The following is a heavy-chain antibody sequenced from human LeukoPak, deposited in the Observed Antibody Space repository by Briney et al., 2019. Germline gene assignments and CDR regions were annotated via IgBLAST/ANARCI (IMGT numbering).Heavy chain of an antibody. V-gene: IGHV3-23*01. CDR3: AKVGGRYYGSGKFYFDY. Sequence: PGGSLRLSRAASGFTFSSIPMTWVRQAPGKGLEGASAISGSGATTYYAESVKGRFTISRDNSKTTLYLQMNSLRAEDTAVYYCAKVGGRYYGSGKFYFDYWGQGTLVIVSS. CDR2: ISGSGATT. D-gene: IGHD3-10*01. CDR1: GFTFSSIP. J-gene: IGHJ4*02.